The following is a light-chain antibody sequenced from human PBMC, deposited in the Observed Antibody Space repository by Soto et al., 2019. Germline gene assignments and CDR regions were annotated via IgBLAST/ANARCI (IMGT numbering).Light chain of an antibody. CDR2: EVT. CDR3: SSFAGGGNPVL. J-gene: IGLJ2*01. CDR1: SSDVGGYNY. Sequence: QSALTQPPSASGSLGQSVTISCTGTSSDVGGYNYVSWHQQHPGKAPKVMIYEVTKRPPGVPDRFSGSKSGNTASLTVSGFQAEDEAYYYCSSFAGGGNPVLLGGGTKLTVL. V-gene: IGLV2-8*01.